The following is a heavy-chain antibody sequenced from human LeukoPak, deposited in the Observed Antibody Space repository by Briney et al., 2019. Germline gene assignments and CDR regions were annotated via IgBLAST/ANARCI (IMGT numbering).Heavy chain of an antibody. CDR2: INPNSGGT. J-gene: IGHJ5*02. CDR1: GYTFTGYY. CDR3: ARDKVVRSNWFDP. V-gene: IGHV1-2*02. Sequence: GASVKVSCKASGYTFTGYYMHWVRQAPGQGLEWMGWINPNSGGTNYAQKFQGRVTMTRDTSISTAYMELSRLRSDDTAVYYCARDKVVRSNWFDPWGQGTLVTVSS. D-gene: IGHD2-21*01.